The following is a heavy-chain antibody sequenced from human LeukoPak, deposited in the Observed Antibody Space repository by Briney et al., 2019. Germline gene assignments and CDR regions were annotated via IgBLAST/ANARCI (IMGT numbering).Heavy chain of an antibody. CDR3: ARSIIAVAGTVDY. CDR1: GFTVSSDY. J-gene: IGHJ4*02. D-gene: IGHD6-19*01. CDR2: IYGGGST. V-gene: IGHV3-53*01. Sequence: GGSLRLSCAASGFTVSSDYMSWVRQAPGKGLEWVSLIYGGGSTYYADSVRGRFTISRDISKNTLYLQMNSLRVEDTAVYYCARSIIAVAGTVDYWGQGTLVTVSS.